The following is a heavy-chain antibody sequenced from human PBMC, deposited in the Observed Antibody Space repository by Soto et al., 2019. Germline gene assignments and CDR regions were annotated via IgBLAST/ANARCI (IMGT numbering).Heavy chain of an antibody. D-gene: IGHD3-9*01. J-gene: IGHJ6*02. Sequence: GGSLRLSCAASGFTFSSYAMHWVRQAPGKGLEWVAVISYDGSNKYYADSVKGRFTISRDNSKNTLYLQMNSLRAEDTAVYYCARWGVVRYFDWLPNYYYYGMDVWGQGTTVTVSS. CDR2: ISYDGSNK. CDR3: ARWGVVRYFDWLPNYYYYGMDV. CDR1: GFTFSSYA. V-gene: IGHV3-30-3*01.